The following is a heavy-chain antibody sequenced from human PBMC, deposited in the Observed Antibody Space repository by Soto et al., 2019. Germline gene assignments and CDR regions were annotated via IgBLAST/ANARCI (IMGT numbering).Heavy chain of an antibody. Sequence: XASLRLSCAASGFTFRSYSMNWVRQAPGPGQERVSSISSSSSYIYYADSVKGRFTISRDNAKNSLYLQMNSLRAEDTAVYYCAGKMNYYDSSGPYYYGMDVWGQGTTVTVSS. CDR2: ISSSSSYI. CDR3: AGKMNYYDSSGPYYYGMDV. D-gene: IGHD3-22*01. CDR1: GFTFRSYS. J-gene: IGHJ6*02. V-gene: IGHV3-21*01.